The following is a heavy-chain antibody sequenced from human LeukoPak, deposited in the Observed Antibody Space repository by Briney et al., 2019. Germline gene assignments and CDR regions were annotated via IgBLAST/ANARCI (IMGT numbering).Heavy chain of an antibody. CDR2: ISSGSSYI. V-gene: IGHV3-21*01. Sequence: GGSLRLSCAASGFTFSSYWMSWVRQAPGKGLEWVSSISSGSSYIYYADSVKGRFTISRDNAKNSLYLQMNSLRAEDTAVYYCARDYAAMVTIIDYWGQGTLVTVSS. CDR1: GFTFSSYW. CDR3: ARDYAAMVTIIDY. J-gene: IGHJ4*02. D-gene: IGHD5-18*01.